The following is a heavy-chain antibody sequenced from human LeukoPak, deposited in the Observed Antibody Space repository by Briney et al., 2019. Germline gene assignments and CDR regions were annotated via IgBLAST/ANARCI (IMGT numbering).Heavy chain of an antibody. Sequence: GGSLRLSCAASGFTFSSYWMSWVRQAPGKGLEWVANIRQDGSEKNYVDSVKGRFTISRGNAKNSLYLQMNSLRVEDTAVYYCARDKMQQSTEGSNFDHWGQGTLVTVSS. D-gene: IGHD6-13*01. CDR2: IRQDGSEK. J-gene: IGHJ4*02. CDR3: ARDKMQQSTEGSNFDH. CDR1: GFTFSSYW. V-gene: IGHV3-7*01.